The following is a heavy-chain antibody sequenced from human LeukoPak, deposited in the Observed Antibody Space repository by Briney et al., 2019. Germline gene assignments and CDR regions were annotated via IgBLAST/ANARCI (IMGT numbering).Heavy chain of an antibody. D-gene: IGHD6-13*01. CDR1: GYRFTGYF. CDR2: INPNTGDT. V-gene: IGHV1-2*02. CDR3: AREDSSSSFDY. J-gene: IGHJ4*02. Sequence: ASVKVSCKASGYRFTGYFIHWVRQAPGQGLEWMGWINPNTGDTTYAPRFQGRVTMTRDTSISTAYMDLSRLTSDDTAVYYCAREDSSSSFDYWGQGTLVTVSS.